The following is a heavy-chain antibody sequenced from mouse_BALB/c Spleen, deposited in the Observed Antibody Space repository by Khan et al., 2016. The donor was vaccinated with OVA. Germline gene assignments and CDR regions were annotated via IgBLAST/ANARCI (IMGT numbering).Heavy chain of an antibody. CDR1: GYTFTDYA. CDR2: ISTYSGNT. V-gene: IGHV1S137*01. J-gene: IGHJ2*01. Sequence: QVQLQQPGPELVRPGVSVKISCKGSGYTFTDYAMHWVKQSHAKSLEWIGLISTYSGNTNYKQKFKGKATMTVDKSSSTAYMELARLTSEDSARYYCTRPAYDGYYDYWGQGTTLTVSS. D-gene: IGHD2-3*01. CDR3: TRPAYDGYYDY.